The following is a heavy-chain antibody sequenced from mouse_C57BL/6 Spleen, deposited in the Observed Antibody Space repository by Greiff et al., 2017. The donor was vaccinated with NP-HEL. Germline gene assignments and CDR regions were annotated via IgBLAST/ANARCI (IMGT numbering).Heavy chain of an antibody. D-gene: IGHD1-1*01. V-gene: IGHV1-82*01. CDR3: ARSDYGSPFAY. Sequence: VKLMESGPELVKPGASVKISCKASGYAFSSSWMNWVKQRPGKGLEWIGRIYPGDGDTNYNGKFKGKATLTADKSSSTAYMQLSSLTSEDSAVYFCARSDYGSPFAYWGQGTLVTVSA. J-gene: IGHJ3*01. CDR1: GYAFSSSW. CDR2: IYPGDGDT.